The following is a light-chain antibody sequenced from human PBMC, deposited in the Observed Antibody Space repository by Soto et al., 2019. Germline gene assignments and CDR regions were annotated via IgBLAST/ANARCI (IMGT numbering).Light chain of an antibody. CDR1: SSDVGDYNY. Sequence: QSALTQPASISGSPGQSITISCTCTSSDVGDYNYVSWYQHHPGKAPKVMIYEVTNRPSGVSNRFSGSKSGNTASLTISGLQAEDEADYYCSSFTSTSTLVFGTGTKVTVL. J-gene: IGLJ1*01. CDR2: EVT. CDR3: SSFTSTSTLV. V-gene: IGLV2-14*01.